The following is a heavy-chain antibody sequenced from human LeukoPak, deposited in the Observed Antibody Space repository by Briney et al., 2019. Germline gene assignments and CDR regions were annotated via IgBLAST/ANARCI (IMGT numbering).Heavy chain of an antibody. Sequence: SETLSLTCTVSGGSISSSSYYWGWIRQPPGKGLEWIGSIYYSGSTYYNPSLKSRVTISVDTSKNQFSLKLSSVTAADTAVYYCAREGRYCSSTSCYAKGRGFDYWGQGTLVTVSS. J-gene: IGHJ4*02. D-gene: IGHD2-2*01. CDR2: IYYSGST. V-gene: IGHV4-39*07. CDR3: AREGRYCSSTSCYAKGRGFDY. CDR1: GGSISSSSYY.